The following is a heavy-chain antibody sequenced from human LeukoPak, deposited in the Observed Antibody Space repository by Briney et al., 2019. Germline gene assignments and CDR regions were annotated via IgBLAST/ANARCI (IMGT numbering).Heavy chain of an antibody. V-gene: IGHV3-7*01. CDR2: MNQDGSAK. Sequence: GGSLRLSCAASGFTFSDSWMSWVRQAPGKGLEWVANMNQDGSAKGYVDSVKGRFTISRDNARNSLYLQVSSLRPEDTAVYYCATYTHWVAGDVWGQGTTVTVSS. CDR1: GFTFSDSW. CDR3: ATYTHWVAGDV. J-gene: IGHJ6*02. D-gene: IGHD3-16*01.